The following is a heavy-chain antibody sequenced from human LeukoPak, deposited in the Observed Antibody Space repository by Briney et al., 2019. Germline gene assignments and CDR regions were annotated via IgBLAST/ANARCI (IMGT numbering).Heavy chain of an antibody. D-gene: IGHD5-18*01. CDR3: GRGPIQLWLHNGMDV. CDR2: IRSKTYGGTT. V-gene: IGHV3-49*04. J-gene: IGHJ6*02. Sequence: GGSLRLSRTGFGFTFGDHAMAWVRQAPGKGLEWVGFIRSKTYGGTTEYAASVKGRFTISRADSISIAYLQMNSLKTEDAAVYYCGRGPIQLWLHNGMDVWGQGTTVTVSS. CDR1: GFTFGDHA.